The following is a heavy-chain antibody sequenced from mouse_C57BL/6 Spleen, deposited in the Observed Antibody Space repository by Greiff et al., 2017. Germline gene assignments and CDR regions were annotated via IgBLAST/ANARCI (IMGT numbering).Heavy chain of an antibody. D-gene: IGHD2-4*01. CDR2: IYPGDGDT. Sequence: VQLQQSGPELVKPGASVKISCKASGYAFSSSWMNWVKQRPGKGLEWIGRIYPGDGDTNYNGKFKGKATLTAAKSSSTAYMQRSSLTSEDSAVYFCARDGITTFYWYFDVWGTGTTVTVSS. V-gene: IGHV1-82*01. CDR3: ARDGITTFYWYFDV. CDR1: GYAFSSSW. J-gene: IGHJ1*03.